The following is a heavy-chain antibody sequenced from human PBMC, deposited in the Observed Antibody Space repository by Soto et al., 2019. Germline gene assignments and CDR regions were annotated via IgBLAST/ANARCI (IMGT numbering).Heavy chain of an antibody. CDR3: AKDLRNSWSFDY. CDR1: GFIFSNSG. Sequence: VQLVESGGGVVQPGRSLRLSCAASGFIFSNSGMHWVRQAPGKGLEWVAMILYDGSNEFYADSVKGRFTISRDSSKNTVYLRMNSLRAEDTALYYCAKDLRNSWSFDYWGQGTLVTVSS. J-gene: IGHJ4*02. V-gene: IGHV3-30*18. D-gene: IGHD1-1*01. CDR2: ILYDGSNE.